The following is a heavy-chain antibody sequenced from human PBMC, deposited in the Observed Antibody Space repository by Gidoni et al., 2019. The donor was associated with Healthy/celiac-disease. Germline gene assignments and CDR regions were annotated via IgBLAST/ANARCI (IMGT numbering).Heavy chain of an antibody. CDR3: ARGGDRDTAMGY. D-gene: IGHD5-18*01. CDR2: INPNSGGT. V-gene: IGHV1-2*06. Sequence: QVQLVQSGAEVKKPGASVKVSCKASGYTFTGYYMHWVRQAPGQGLEWMGRINPNSGGTNYAQNFQGRFTMTRDTSISTAYMELSRLRSDDTAVYYCARGGDRDTAMGYWGQGTLVTVSS. J-gene: IGHJ4*02. CDR1: GYTFTGYY.